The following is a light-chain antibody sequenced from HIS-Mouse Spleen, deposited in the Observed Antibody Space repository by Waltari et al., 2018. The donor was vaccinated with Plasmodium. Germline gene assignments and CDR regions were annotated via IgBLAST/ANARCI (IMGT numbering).Light chain of an antibody. CDR2: AAS. CDR3: QQYYSYPYT. V-gene: IGKV1-8*01. Sequence: AIRMTQSPSSFSASTGDRVTITCRARQGISSYLAWYQQKPGEAPKLLIYAASTLQSGVPSRFSGSGSGTDFTLTISCLQSEDFATYYCQQYYSYPYTFGQGTKLEIK. CDR1: QGISSY. J-gene: IGKJ2*01.